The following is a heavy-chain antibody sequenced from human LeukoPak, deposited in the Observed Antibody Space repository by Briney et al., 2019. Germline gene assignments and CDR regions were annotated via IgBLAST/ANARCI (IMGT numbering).Heavy chain of an antibody. D-gene: IGHD6-19*01. CDR3: ARGRSGLVRGAFDI. CDR1: GGSISGYY. J-gene: IGHJ3*02. V-gene: IGHV4-59*01. CDR2: IYYSGNT. Sequence: PSETLSLTCTVSGGSISGYYWSWIRQPPGKGLEWIGYIYYSGNTNYNPSLKSRVTTSVDTSKNHFSLKLSSVTAADTAVYYCARGRSGLVRGAFDIWGQGTMVTVSS.